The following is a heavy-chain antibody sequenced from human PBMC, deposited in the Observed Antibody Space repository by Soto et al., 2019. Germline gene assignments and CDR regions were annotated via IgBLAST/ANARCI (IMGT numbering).Heavy chain of an antibody. Sequence: PGGSLRLSCAASGFTFSSYSMNWVRQAPGKGLEWVSSISSSSSYIYYADSVKGRFTIPRDNAKNSLYLQMNSLRAEDTAVYYCARGGVDYYYGMDVWGQGTTVTVSS. CDR1: GFTFSSYS. V-gene: IGHV3-21*01. J-gene: IGHJ6*02. CDR2: ISSSSSYI. D-gene: IGHD2-15*01. CDR3: ARGGVDYYYGMDV.